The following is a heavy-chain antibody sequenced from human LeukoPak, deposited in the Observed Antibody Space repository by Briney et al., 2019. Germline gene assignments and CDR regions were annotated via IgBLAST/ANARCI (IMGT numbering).Heavy chain of an antibody. CDR1: GGSFSGYY. CDR3: ARDPYCSSTSCYYNYYGMDV. CDR2: INHSGST. Sequence: SETLSLTCAVYGGSFSGYYWSWIRQPPGKGLEWIGEINHSGSTNYNPSLKSRVTISVDTSKNQFSLKLSSVTAADTAVYYCARDPYCSSTSCYYNYYGMDVWGQGTTVTVSS. D-gene: IGHD2-2*01. V-gene: IGHV4-34*01. J-gene: IGHJ6*02.